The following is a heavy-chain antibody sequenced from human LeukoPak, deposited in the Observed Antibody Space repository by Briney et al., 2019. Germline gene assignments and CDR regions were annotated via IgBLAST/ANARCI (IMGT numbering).Heavy chain of an antibody. J-gene: IGHJ4*02. V-gene: IGHV3-21*06. CDR3: ARDEGYSSPLDY. D-gene: IGHD6-13*01. CDR1: GFTFSTYS. CDR2: VSSDSHFI. Sequence: PGGSLRLSCAGTGFTFSTYSMNWVRQTPDKGLEWVSSVSSDSHFIFYADSVEGRFTISRDNANNSLYLEINSLRPEDTAVYYCARDEGYSSPLDYWGQGTLVTVSS.